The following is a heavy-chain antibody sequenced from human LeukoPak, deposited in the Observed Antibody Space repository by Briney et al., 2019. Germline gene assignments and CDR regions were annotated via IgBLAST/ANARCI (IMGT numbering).Heavy chain of an antibody. CDR3: ARPYSAVAGFVDY. V-gene: IGHV5-51*01. D-gene: IGHD6-19*01. CDR2: IYPGDSDT. CDR1: GYSFTSYW. Sequence: GESLKISCKGSGYSFTSYWIGWVRQMPGKGLEWMGIIYPGDSDTRYSPPFQGQVTISADKSISTAYLQWSSLKASDTAMYYCARPYSAVAGFVDYWGQGTLVTVSS. J-gene: IGHJ4*02.